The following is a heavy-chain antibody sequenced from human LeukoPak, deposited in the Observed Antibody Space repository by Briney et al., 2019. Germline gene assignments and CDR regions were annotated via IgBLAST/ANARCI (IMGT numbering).Heavy chain of an antibody. CDR3: ARRPSGLALDY. CDR1: GGTFSSYA. J-gene: IGHJ4*02. D-gene: IGHD3-10*01. Sequence: GASVNVSCKASGGTFSSYAISWVRQAPGQGLEWMGGIIPIFGTANYAQKFQGRVTITADESTSTAYMELSSLRSEDTAVYYCARRPSGLALDYWGQGTLVTVSS. CDR2: IIPIFGTA. V-gene: IGHV1-69*13.